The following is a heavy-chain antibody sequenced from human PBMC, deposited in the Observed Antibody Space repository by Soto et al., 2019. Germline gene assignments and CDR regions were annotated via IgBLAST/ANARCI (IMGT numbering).Heavy chain of an antibody. CDR3: ARKVSGSTGRPDLWYFDL. CDR2: ISGGGDAT. V-gene: IGHV3-23*01. Sequence: EVQLLDSGGGLVQPGGSLRLSCAASGFTFSGYALTWVRQAPGKGLGWVQAISGGGDATFYADSVKGRFTISRDNSKNTLYLQMNTLRAEDTAVYYCARKVSGSTGRPDLWYFDLWGRGTLVTVSS. J-gene: IGHJ2*01. D-gene: IGHD3-10*01. CDR1: GFTFSGYA.